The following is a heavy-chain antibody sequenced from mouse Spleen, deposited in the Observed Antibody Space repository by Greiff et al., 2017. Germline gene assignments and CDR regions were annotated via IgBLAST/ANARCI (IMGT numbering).Heavy chain of an antibody. J-gene: IGHJ4*01. CDR2: ISGGGSYT. Sequence: EVQLVESGGGLVKRGGSLKLSCAASGFTFSSYGMSWVRQTPEKRLEWVATISGGGSYTYYPDSVKGRFTISRDNAKNNLYLQMSSLRSEDTALYYCARQGYGNPYYYAMDYWGQGTSVTVSS. CDR3: ARQGYGNPYYYAMDY. CDR1: GFTFSSYG. V-gene: IGHV5-9-2*01. D-gene: IGHD2-10*02.